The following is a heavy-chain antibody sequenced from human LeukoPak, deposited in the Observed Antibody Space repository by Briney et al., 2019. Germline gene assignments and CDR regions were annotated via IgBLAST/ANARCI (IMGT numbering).Heavy chain of an antibody. CDR2: INPNSGGT. V-gene: IGHV1-2*02. J-gene: IGHJ5*02. CDR1: GYTFTGYY. D-gene: IGHD5-18*01. Sequence: ASVKVSCKASGYTFTGYYMHWVRQAPGQGLEWMGWINPNSGGTNYAQKFQGRVTMTRDTSISTAYMELSRLRSDDTAVYYCARAGRKWLQLGWFDPWGQGTLVTVSS. CDR3: ARAGRKWLQLGWFDP.